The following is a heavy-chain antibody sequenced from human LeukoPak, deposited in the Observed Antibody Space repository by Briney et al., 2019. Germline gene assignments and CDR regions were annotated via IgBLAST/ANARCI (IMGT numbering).Heavy chain of an antibody. D-gene: IGHD1-26*01. V-gene: IGHV4-4*07. CDR2: IYTSGST. J-gene: IGHJ4*02. Sequence: SETLSLTCTVSGGSISSYYWSWIRQPARKGLEWIGRIYTSGSTNYNPSLKSRVTMSVDTSKNQFSLKLSSVTAADTAVYNCARDRSGSYYPHFDYWGQGTLVTVSS. CDR1: GGSISSYY. CDR3: ARDRSGSYYPHFDY.